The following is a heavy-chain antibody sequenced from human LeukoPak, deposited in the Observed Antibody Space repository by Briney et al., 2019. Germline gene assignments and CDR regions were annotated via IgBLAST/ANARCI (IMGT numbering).Heavy chain of an antibody. CDR3: AREARLTGSGSYPYNWFDP. V-gene: IGHV3-20*04. Sequence: GGSLRLSCAASGFTFDDYGMSWVRQAPGKGLEWVSGINWNGGSTGYADSVKGRFTISRDNAKNSLYLQMNSLRAEDTALYYCAREARLTGSGSYPYNWFDPWGQGTLVTVSS. CDR1: GFTFDDYG. CDR2: INWNGGST. J-gene: IGHJ5*02. D-gene: IGHD3-10*01.